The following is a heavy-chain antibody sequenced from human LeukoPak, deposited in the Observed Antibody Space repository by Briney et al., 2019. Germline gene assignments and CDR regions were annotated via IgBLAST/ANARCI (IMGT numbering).Heavy chain of an antibody. V-gene: IGHV4-31*03. D-gene: IGHD2-8*01. Sequence: PSQTLSLTCTVSGGSISSGGYYWSWIRQHPGKGLEWIGYIYYSGSTYYNPSLKSRVNISVDTSKNQFSLKLSSVTAADTAVYYCARDWDVYPDGYGMDVWGQGTTVTVSS. CDR1: GGSISSGGYY. J-gene: IGHJ6*02. CDR2: IYYSGST. CDR3: ARDWDVYPDGYGMDV.